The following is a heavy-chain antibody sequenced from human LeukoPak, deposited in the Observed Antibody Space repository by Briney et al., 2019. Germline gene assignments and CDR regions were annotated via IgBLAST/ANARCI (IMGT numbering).Heavy chain of an antibody. CDR1: RYTFTSYA. J-gene: IGHJ6*03. CDR2: INTNTGNP. V-gene: IGHV7-4-1*02. D-gene: IGHD1-1*01. Sequence: VASVKVSCKASRYTFTSYAMNWVRQAPGQGLEWMGWINTNTGNPTYAQGFTGRFLFSLDTSVSTAYLQISSLTAEDTALYYFARVLGFDNWNDGGLFYYYYMDVWGKGTTVTVSS. CDR3: ARVLGFDNWNDGGLFYYYYMDV.